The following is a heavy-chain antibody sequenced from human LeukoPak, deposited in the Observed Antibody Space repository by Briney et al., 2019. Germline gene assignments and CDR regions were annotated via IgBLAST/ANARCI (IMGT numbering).Heavy chain of an antibody. D-gene: IGHD2-2*01. CDR3: ARDRRVGSTRDYYYGMDV. J-gene: IGHJ6*02. Sequence: ASVKVPCKASGGTFSSYAISWVRQAPGQGLEWMGGIIPIFGTANYAQKFQGRVTVTADESTSTAYMELSSLRSEDTAVYYCARDRRVGSTRDYYYGMDVWGQGTTVTVSS. CDR1: GGTFSSYA. V-gene: IGHV1-69*01. CDR2: IIPIFGTA.